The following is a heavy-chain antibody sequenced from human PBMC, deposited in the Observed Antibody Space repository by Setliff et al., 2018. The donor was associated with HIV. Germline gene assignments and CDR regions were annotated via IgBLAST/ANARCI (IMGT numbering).Heavy chain of an antibody. D-gene: IGHD3-10*01. CDR1: GYALTSYS. J-gene: IGHJ4*02. Sequence: ASVKVSCKASGYALTSYSLTWVRQAPGQGLEWMGWISDYNSNTEYAQKFQGRVTMTKDTSTSTAYMELGSLRPDDTAVYYCARDGYYYGSGSYSSFDYWGQGTLVTVSS. CDR2: ISDYNSNT. CDR3: ARDGYYYGSGSYSSFDY. V-gene: IGHV1-18*01.